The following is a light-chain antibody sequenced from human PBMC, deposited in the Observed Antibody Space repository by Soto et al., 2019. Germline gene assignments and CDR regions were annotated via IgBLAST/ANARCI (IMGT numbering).Light chain of an antibody. J-gene: IGLJ2*01. Sequence: QSVLTQPPSASGTRGKRVAISCSGGSSDIGTNPVNWYLHLPGAAPKLLIYRDNQRPSGVPDRFSGSKSGTSASLTIGGLQSEDEADYFCSAWDDSIYGPVFGGGTKLTVL. CDR3: SAWDDSIYGPV. CDR2: RDN. CDR1: SSDIGTNP. V-gene: IGLV1-44*01.